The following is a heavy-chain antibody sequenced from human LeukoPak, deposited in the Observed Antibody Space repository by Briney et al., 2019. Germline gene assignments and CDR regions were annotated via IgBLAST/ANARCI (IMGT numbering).Heavy chain of an antibody. CDR2: IYYRGST. Sequence: SETLSLTCTVSGGSISSSSYYWGWIRQPPGKGLEWIGSIYYRGSTYYNPSLKSRVTISVDTSKNQFSLKLSSVTAADTAVYYCARQSITMVRGVNWGQGTLVTVSS. J-gene: IGHJ4*02. CDR1: GGSISSSSYY. CDR3: ARQSITMVRGVN. D-gene: IGHD3-10*01. V-gene: IGHV4-39*01.